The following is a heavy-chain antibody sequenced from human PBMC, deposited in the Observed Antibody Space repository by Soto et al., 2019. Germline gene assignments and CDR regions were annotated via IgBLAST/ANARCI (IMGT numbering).Heavy chain of an antibody. J-gene: IGHJ6*02. D-gene: IGHD4-17*01. Sequence: GGSLRLSCAASGFTFSSYAMSWVRQAPGKGLEWVSAISGSGGSTYYADSVKGRFTISRDNSKNTLYLQMNSLRAEDTSVCYSAKVGDYGLDYYGIDVWGQGTTVTVSS. CDR3: AKVGDYGLDYYGIDV. CDR1: GFTFSSYA. CDR2: ISGSGGST. V-gene: IGHV3-23*01.